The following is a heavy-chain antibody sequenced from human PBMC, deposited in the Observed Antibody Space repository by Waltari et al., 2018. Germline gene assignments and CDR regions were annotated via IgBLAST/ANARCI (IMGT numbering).Heavy chain of an antibody. CDR2: INHSGST. D-gene: IGHD2-21*01. V-gene: IGHV4-34*01. J-gene: IGHJ6*03. CDR3: ARAHPCCGSRYYYYYMDV. CDR1: GGSFSGYY. Sequence: QVQLQQWGAGLLTPSETLSLTCAVYGGSFSGYYWSWIRHPPGKGLEWIGEINHSGSTNYNPSLKSRVTISVDTSKNQFSLKLSSVTAADTAVYYCARAHPCCGSRYYYYYMDVWGKGTTVTVSS.